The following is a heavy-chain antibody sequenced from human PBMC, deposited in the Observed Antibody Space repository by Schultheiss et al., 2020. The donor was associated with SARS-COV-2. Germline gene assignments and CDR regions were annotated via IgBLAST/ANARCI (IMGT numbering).Heavy chain of an antibody. D-gene: IGHD2-21*01. Sequence: SQTLSLTCAVFGGSFSGYYWGWIRQPPGKGLEWIGSIYYNGNTYYNPSLKSRVSISVDKSKNQVSLRLSSVTAADTAVYYCAIFLGSGGPDYWGQGTLVTVSS. CDR1: GGSFSGYY. CDR3: AIFLGSGGPDY. CDR2: IYYNGNT. J-gene: IGHJ4*02. V-gene: IGHV4-39*07.